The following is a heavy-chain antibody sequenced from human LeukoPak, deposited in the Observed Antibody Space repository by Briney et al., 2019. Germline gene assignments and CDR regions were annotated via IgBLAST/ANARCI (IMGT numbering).Heavy chain of an antibody. CDR1: RFTVVRYA. D-gene: IGHD6-19*01. CDR2: IGGDGEKT. V-gene: IGHV3-23*01. J-gene: IGHJ4*02. Sequence: GGALRLACSASRFTVVRYARSGLRQGPGKGLEWVSTIGGDGEKTYYADSVKGRFTVSRDNSKNTLYLQMNSLRVEDTAVYSCARTVAGDYWGQGTLVTVSS. CDR3: ARTVAGDY.